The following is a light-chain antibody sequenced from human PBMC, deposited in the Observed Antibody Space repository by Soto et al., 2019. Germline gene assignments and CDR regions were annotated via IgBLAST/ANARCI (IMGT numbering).Light chain of an antibody. Sequence: QTVVTQSPSASASLGASVKLTCTLSSGHSSYAIAWHQQQPEKGPRYLMKLNSDGSHSKGDGIPDRFSGSSSGAERYLTISSLQSEDDADYYCQTWGTGIPWVFGGGTQLTVL. V-gene: IGLV4-69*01. J-gene: IGLJ3*02. CDR2: LNSDGSH. CDR1: SGHSSYA. CDR3: QTWGTGIPWV.